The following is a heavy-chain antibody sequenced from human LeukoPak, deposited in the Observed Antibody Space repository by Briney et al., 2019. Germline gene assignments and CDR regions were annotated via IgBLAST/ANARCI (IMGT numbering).Heavy chain of an antibody. CDR1: GYTFTGYY. CDR2: INPNSGGT. CDR3: ARDPGDSSSWFDY. J-gene: IGHJ5*01. Sequence: ASVKVSCKASGYTFTGYYMHWVRQAPGQGLEWMGWINPNSGGTNYAQKFQGRVTMTRDTSISTAYMELSRLNSDDTAVYYCARDPGDSSSWFDYWGQGTLVTVSS. V-gene: IGHV1-2*02. D-gene: IGHD6-13*01.